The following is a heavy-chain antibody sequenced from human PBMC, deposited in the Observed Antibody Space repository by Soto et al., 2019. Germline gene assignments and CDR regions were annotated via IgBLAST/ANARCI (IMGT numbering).Heavy chain of an antibody. CDR3: AHARGDGVFDAVDI. CDR2: ITSSSDSV. Sequence: GGSLRLSCAASGFIFSTYAMNWVRQAPGKGLEWVSAITSSSDSVYYAESVRGRFTISRDNSINALYLHMTSLRPEDTGLYYCAHARGDGVFDAVDIWGKGTMVTVSS. V-gene: IGHV3-23*01. CDR1: GFIFSTYA. J-gene: IGHJ3*02. D-gene: IGHD4-17*01.